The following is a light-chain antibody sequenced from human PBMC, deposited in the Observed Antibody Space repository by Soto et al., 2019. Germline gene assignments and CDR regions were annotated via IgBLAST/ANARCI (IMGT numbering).Light chain of an antibody. CDR1: SSDVGGYNY. Sequence: QSALTQPASVSGSPGQSITISCTGTSSDVGGYNYVSWYQQHPGKAPKLMIYDVSNRPSGVSNRFSVSKSGNTASLTISGLHAEDEADYYCSSYTSSSTVVFGGGTKLTVL. V-gene: IGLV2-14*01. CDR3: SSYTSSSTVV. J-gene: IGLJ2*01. CDR2: DVS.